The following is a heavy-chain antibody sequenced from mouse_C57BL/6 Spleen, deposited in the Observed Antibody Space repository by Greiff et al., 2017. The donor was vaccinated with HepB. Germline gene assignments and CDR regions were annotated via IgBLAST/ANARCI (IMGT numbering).Heavy chain of an antibody. D-gene: IGHD2-4*01. CDR1: GFTFSDYG. Sequence: EVKLVESGGGLVKPGGSLKLSCAVSGFTFSDYGMHWVRQAPEKGLEWVAYISSGSSTIYYADTVKGRFTISRDNAKNTLFLQMTSLRSEDTAMYYCARGDYDADYYAMDYWGQGTSVTVSS. CDR3: ARGDYDADYYAMDY. J-gene: IGHJ4*01. CDR2: ISSGSSTI. V-gene: IGHV5-17*01.